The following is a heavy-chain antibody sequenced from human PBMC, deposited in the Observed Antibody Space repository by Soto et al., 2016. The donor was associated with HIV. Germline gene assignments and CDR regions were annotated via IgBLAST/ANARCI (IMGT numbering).Heavy chain of an antibody. J-gene: IGHJ4*02. D-gene: IGHD1-1*01. CDR1: GFTVSSIY. CDR2: IYSGGST. V-gene: IGHV3-53*02. CDR3: ASGFPVAGTTAFDY. Sequence: DVQLVETGGGLIQPGGSLRLSCAASGFTVSSIYMTWVRQAPGKGLDWVSTIYSGGSTGYADSVKGRFTISRDNSKNTLYLQMSSLRVEDTAIYYCASGFPVAGTTAFDYWAGEPWSPSPQ.